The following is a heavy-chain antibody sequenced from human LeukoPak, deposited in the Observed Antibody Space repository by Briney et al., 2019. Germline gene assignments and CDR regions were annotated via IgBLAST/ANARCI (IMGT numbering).Heavy chain of an antibody. CDR3: ARDHHYYDSSGLRTGSIDY. CDR2: MLFDGSNS. V-gene: IGHV3-33*05. Sequence: PGGSLRLSCAASGFTFSNYDMHWVRQAPGKGLEWVAIMLFDGSNSHYGDSVKGRFTISRDNSNNTLYLQMTSLRAEDTALYYCARDHHYYDSSGLRTGSIDYWGQGTLVTVSS. J-gene: IGHJ4*02. D-gene: IGHD3-22*01. CDR1: GFTFSNYD.